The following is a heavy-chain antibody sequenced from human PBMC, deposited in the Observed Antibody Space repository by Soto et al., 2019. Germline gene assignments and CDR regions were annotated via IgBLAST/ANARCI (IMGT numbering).Heavy chain of an antibody. Sequence: QVQLVESGGGVVQPGRPVRLSCAASGFTFSIYGMHWVRQAPGKGLEWVAVISYDGSKKYHADSVKGRFTISRDNSKNTLYLQMNSLRAEDTAVYYCAKGADSSGYYNFDYWGQGTLVTVSS. CDR2: ISYDGSKK. D-gene: IGHD3-22*01. V-gene: IGHV3-30*18. J-gene: IGHJ4*02. CDR3: AKGADSSGYYNFDY. CDR1: GFTFSIYG.